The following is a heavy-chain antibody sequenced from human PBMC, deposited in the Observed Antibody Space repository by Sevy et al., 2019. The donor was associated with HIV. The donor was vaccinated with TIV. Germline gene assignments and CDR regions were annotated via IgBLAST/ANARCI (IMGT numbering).Heavy chain of an antibody. CDR2: IKSKTDGGTT. J-gene: IGHJ4*02. D-gene: IGHD3-9*01. Sequence: GGSLRLSCAASAFTFSNAWMNWVRQAPGKGLEWVGRIKSKTDGGTTDYAAPVKGRFTISRDDSKNTLYLQMNSMKTEDTAVYYCTTDLRYFDWFMDTSMAPFDYWGQGTLVTVSS. V-gene: IGHV3-15*07. CDR1: AFTFSNAW. CDR3: TTDLRYFDWFMDTSMAPFDY.